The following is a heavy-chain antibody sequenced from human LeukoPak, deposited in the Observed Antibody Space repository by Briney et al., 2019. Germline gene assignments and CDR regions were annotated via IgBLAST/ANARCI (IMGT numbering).Heavy chain of an antibody. D-gene: IGHD4-23*01. Sequence: PSETLSLTCAVYGGSFSGYYWSWIRQPPGKGLEWIGEINHSGSTNYNPSLMSRVTISVDTSKNQFSLKLSSVTAADTAVYYCARAPRRYGGNSRYFDYWGQGTLVTVSS. CDR2: INHSGST. V-gene: IGHV4-34*01. CDR3: ARAPRRYGGNSRYFDY. CDR1: GGSFSGYY. J-gene: IGHJ4*02.